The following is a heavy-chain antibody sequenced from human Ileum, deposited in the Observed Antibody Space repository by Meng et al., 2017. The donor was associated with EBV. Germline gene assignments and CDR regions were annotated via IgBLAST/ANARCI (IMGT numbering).Heavy chain of an antibody. CDR1: GGSISSGGYY. V-gene: IGHV4-31*03. Sequence: VPLKESGPGLVKPSPTLSLPCTVSGGSISSGGYYWSWIRQHPGKGLEWIGYIHSSGSTYYNPSLRSRLTISVDTSKNQFSLKLSSVTAADTAVYYCARASYGSGSPLGESWFDPWGQGTLVTVSS. J-gene: IGHJ5*02. CDR3: ARASYGSGSPLGESWFDP. CDR2: IHSSGST. D-gene: IGHD3-10*01.